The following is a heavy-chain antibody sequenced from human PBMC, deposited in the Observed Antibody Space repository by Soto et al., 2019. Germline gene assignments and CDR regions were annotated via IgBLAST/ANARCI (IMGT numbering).Heavy chain of an antibody. CDR2: IWYDGSNK. Sequence: PGGSLRLSCAASGFTFSSYGMHWVRQAPGKGLEWVAVIWYDGSNKYYADSVKGRFTISRDSSKNTLYLQMNSLRVEDTAVYYCARSFRYAWREQDYWGQGTLVTVSS. V-gene: IGHV3-33*01. CDR3: ARSFRYAWREQDY. J-gene: IGHJ4*02. D-gene: IGHD2-2*01. CDR1: GFTFSSYG.